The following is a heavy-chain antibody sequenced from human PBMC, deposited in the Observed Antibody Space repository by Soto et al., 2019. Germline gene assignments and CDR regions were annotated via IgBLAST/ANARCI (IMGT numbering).Heavy chain of an antibody. CDR2: IWYDGGDK. CDR3: ARDRGYCSGGSCSSYGMDV. V-gene: IGHV3-33*01. J-gene: IGHJ6*02. D-gene: IGHD2-15*01. CDR1: GFTFSNYG. Sequence: QEQLVESGGGVVQPGRSLRLSCAASGFTFSNYGMHWVRLTPGKGLEWVAGIWYDGGDKYYADSVKGRFTVSRDNSKNTLFLQMDSLRAEDTAVYYCARDRGYCSGGSCSSYGMDVWGQGTTVTVS.